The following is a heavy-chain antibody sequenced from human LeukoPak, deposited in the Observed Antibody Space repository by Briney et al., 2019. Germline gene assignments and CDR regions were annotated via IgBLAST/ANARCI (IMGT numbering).Heavy chain of an antibody. CDR1: GGTFSSYA. J-gene: IGHJ4*02. Sequence: SVKVSCKASGGTFSSYAISWVRQAPGQGLEWMGRIIPILGIANYAQKFQGRVTITADKSTSTAYMELSSFRSEDTAVYYCARGKLGKGYFDYWGQGTLVTVSS. D-gene: IGHD7-27*01. V-gene: IGHV1-69*04. CDR3: ARGKLGKGYFDY. CDR2: IIPILGIA.